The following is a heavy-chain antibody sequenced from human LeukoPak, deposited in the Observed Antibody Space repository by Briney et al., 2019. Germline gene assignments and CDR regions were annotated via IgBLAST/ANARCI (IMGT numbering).Heavy chain of an antibody. D-gene: IGHD2-2*02. V-gene: IGHV4-61*02. Sequence: PSETLSLTCTVSGGSISSGSYYWSWIRQPAGKGLEWIGRIYTSGSTNYNPSLKGRVTISVDTSKNQFSLKLSSVTAADTAVYYCARDTRYCSSTSCYKDYYYMDVWGKGTTVTVSS. CDR2: IYTSGST. CDR1: GGSISSGSYY. CDR3: ARDTRYCSSTSCYKDYYYMDV. J-gene: IGHJ6*03.